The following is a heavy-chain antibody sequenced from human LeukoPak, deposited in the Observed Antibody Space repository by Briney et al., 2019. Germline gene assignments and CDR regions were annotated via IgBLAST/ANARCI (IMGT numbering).Heavy chain of an antibody. D-gene: IGHD1-26*01. V-gene: IGHV4-30-2*01. Sequence: SETLSLTCTVSGGSISSGGYYWSWIRQPPGKGLEWIGYIYHSGSTYYNPSLKSRVTISVDRSKNQFSLKLSSVTAADTAVYYCARGEGFDPWGQGTLVTVSS. J-gene: IGHJ5*02. CDR1: GGSISSGGYY. CDR3: ARGEGFDP. CDR2: IYHSGST.